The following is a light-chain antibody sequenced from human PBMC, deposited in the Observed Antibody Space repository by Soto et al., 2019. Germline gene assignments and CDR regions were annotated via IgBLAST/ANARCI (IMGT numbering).Light chain of an antibody. CDR1: QSVSSSY. CDR2: DAS. J-gene: IGKJ5*01. V-gene: IGKV3-20*01. CDR3: QQYGNSPSIT. Sequence: EIVLTQSPGTLSLSPGERATLSCRASQSVSSSYLAWYQQKPGQAPRLLIYDASSRATGIPDRFSGSGSGKDLTFTIRRLEPEDFSVSYCQQYGNSPSITFGQGPRLEI.